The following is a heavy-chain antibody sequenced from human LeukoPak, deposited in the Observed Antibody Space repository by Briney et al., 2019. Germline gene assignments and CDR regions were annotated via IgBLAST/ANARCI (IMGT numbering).Heavy chain of an antibody. CDR2: INSDGSST. D-gene: IGHD1-14*01. J-gene: IGHJ4*02. CDR3: ARVARITGTTFDY. CDR1: GFTFSSYW. V-gene: IGHV3-74*01. Sequence: GGSLGLSCAASGFTFSSYWMHWVRQAPGKGLVWVSRINSDGSSTSYADSVKGRFTISRDNAKNTLYLQMNSLRAEDTAVYYCARVARITGTTFDYWGQGTLVTVSS.